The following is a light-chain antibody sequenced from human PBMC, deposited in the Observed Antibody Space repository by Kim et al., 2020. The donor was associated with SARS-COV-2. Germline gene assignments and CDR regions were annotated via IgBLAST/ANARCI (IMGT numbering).Light chain of an antibody. Sequence: DIVMTQSPDSLAVSLGERATINCKSSQSVLYSSNNKNYLAWYQQKPGQPPKLLIYWASTRESGVPDRSSGSGSGTDFTLTISSLQAEDVAVYYCQQYYSTPPTFGQGTKLEI. CDR2: WAS. CDR3: QQYYSTPPT. J-gene: IGKJ2*01. V-gene: IGKV4-1*01. CDR1: QSVLYSSNNKNY.